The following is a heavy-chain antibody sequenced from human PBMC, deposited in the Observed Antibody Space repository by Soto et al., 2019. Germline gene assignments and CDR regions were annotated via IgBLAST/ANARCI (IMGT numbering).Heavy chain of an antibody. CDR3: AKGSSGWPY. Sequence: PGGSLRLSCAASGFIFTDYAMTWVRQAPGKGLEWVSAISGSGGSTYYADSVKGRFTISRDNSKNTLYLQMNSLRAEDTAVYYCAKGSSGWPYWGQGTLVTVSS. D-gene: IGHD6-19*01. CDR1: GFIFTDYA. V-gene: IGHV3-23*01. CDR2: ISGSGGST. J-gene: IGHJ4*02.